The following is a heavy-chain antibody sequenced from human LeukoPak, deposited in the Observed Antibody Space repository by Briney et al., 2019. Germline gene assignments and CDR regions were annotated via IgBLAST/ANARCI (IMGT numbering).Heavy chain of an antibody. V-gene: IGHV4-61*02. J-gene: IGHJ5*02. CDR3: ARGPIVLMVYAIPADWFDP. CDR2: IYTSGST. Sequence: SQTLSLTCTVSGGSISSGSYYWSWIRQPAGKGLEWIGRIYTSGSTNYNPSLKSRVTISVDTSKNQFSLKLSSVTAADTAVYYCARGPIVLMVYAIPADWFDPWSQGTLVTVSS. CDR1: GGSISSGSYY. D-gene: IGHD2-8*01.